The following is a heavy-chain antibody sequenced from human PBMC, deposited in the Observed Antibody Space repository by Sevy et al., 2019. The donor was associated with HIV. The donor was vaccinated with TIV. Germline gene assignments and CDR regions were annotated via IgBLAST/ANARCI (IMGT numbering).Heavy chain of an antibody. D-gene: IGHD6-19*01. CDR2: IWYDGTNR. V-gene: IGHV3-33*01. J-gene: IGHJ4*02. CDR1: GFSISGYG. CDR3: AREDIRVAGIGYYFHS. Sequence: GGSLRLSCAASGFSISGYGMHWVRQAPGKGLEWVAVIWYDGTNREYGDSVKGRFTISRDNSKNNLYLQMNSLRVEDTAVYYCAREDIRVAGIGYYFHSWGQGTLVTVSS.